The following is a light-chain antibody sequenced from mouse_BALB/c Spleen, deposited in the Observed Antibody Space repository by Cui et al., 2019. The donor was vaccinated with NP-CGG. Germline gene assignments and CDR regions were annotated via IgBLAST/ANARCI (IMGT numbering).Light chain of an antibody. CDR3: ALWYSNHWV. Sequence: AVCTQASAFTTSPGETVTLTCRSSTGAVTTSNYANWVQEKPDHLFTGLIGGTNNRTPGVPARFSGSLIGDKAALTITGAQTEDEAIYFCALWYSNHWVFGGGTKLTVL. CDR1: TGAVTTSNY. J-gene: IGLJ1*01. V-gene: IGLV1*01. CDR2: GTN.